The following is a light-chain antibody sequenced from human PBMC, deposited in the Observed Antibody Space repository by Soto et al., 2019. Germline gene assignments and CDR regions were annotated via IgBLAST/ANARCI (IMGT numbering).Light chain of an antibody. CDR3: MQALQTPQ. Sequence: DIVMTQSPLSLPVTPGEPASISCRSSQSLLHSSGYMYLDWYLQKPGQSPQLLIYLGSNRASGVPDRFSGSGSGTDLTLKISRVEAEDVGLYNCMQALQTPQFVQGTKLEIK. V-gene: IGKV2-28*01. J-gene: IGKJ2*01. CDR1: QSLLHSSGYMY. CDR2: LGS.